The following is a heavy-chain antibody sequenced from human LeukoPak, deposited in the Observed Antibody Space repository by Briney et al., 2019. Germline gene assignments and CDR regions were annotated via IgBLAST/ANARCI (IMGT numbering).Heavy chain of an antibody. CDR2: ISGSGGST. CDR1: GFTFSSYA. Sequence: GGSLRLSCAASGFTFSSYAMSWVRQAPGKGLEWVSAISGSGGSTYYADSVKGRFTISRDNSKNTLYLQMNSLRAEDTAVYYCAKDRYDSSGYYYSDAFDIWGQGTMVTVSS. V-gene: IGHV3-23*01. D-gene: IGHD3-22*01. CDR3: AKDRYDSSGYYYSDAFDI. J-gene: IGHJ3*02.